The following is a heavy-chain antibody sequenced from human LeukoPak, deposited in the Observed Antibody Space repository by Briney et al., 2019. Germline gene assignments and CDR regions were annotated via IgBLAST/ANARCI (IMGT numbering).Heavy chain of an antibody. Sequence: PGGSLILSCAASGFTFSSFAMSWVRRAPGKGLEWVSVISDSGGTTYSADSVKGRFTISRDNSKNTLYLQMISLRAEDTAAYYCAKERGNNGGNTNGYFDLWGQGTLVTVSS. CDR1: GFTFSSFA. D-gene: IGHD4-23*01. CDR3: AKERGNNGGNTNGYFDL. J-gene: IGHJ4*02. CDR2: ISDSGGTT. V-gene: IGHV3-23*01.